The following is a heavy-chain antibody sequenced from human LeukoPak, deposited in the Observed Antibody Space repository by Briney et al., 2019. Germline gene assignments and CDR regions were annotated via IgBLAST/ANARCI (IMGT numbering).Heavy chain of an antibody. CDR1: GFTFSSYA. V-gene: IGHV3-23*01. J-gene: IGHJ5*02. CDR2: ISGSGEST. CDR3: AKARGYSSSSENNWFDP. Sequence: YPGGSLRLSCVASGFTFSSYAMSWVRQAPGKGLEWVSAISGSGESTYYADSVKGRFTISRENSKSTLYLQMNSLRAEDTALYYCAKARGYSSSSENNWFDPWGQGTLVTVSS. D-gene: IGHD6-6*01.